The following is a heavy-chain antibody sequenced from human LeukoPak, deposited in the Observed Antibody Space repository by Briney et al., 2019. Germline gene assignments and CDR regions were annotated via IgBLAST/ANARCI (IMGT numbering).Heavy chain of an antibody. CDR3: ARLGSGYYFAFDL. Sequence: GSLRLSCAASGFTLSSYAMSWVRQAPGKGLEWVSAISDSGNTYHADSVKGRFTISRDSSKNTLFLQMNRLRPEDAAVYYCARLGSGYYFAFDLWGRGTLVTVSS. J-gene: IGHJ2*01. V-gene: IGHV3-23*01. CDR2: ISDSGNT. D-gene: IGHD3-22*01. CDR1: GFTLSSYA.